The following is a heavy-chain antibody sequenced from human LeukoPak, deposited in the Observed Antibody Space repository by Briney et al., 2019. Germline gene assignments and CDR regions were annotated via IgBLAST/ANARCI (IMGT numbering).Heavy chain of an antibody. D-gene: IGHD3-3*01. CDR3: ATVITIFGVVPYY. V-gene: IGHV1-2*06. CDR1: GYTFTGYY. J-gene: IGHJ4*02. Sequence: ASVKVSCKASGYTFTGYYMHWVRQAPGQGLEWMGRINPNSGGTNYAQKFQGRVTMTEDTSTDTAYMELSSLRSEDTAVYYCATVITIFGVVPYYWGQGTLVTVSS. CDR2: INPNSGGT.